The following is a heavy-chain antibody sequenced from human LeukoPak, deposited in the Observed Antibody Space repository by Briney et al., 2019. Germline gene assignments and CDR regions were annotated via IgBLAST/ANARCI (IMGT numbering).Heavy chain of an antibody. CDR3: ARGDPIYDFWGGGDY. D-gene: IGHD3-3*01. CDR2: ISSSSNVI. Sequence: GGSLRLSCAASGFTFSTYEMNWVRQAPGKGLEWVSYISSSSNVIYYTDSVKGRFTISRDNARNLLSLQMNSLRAEDTAVYYCARGDPIYDFWGGGDYWGQGSLVTVSS. J-gene: IGHJ4*02. V-gene: IGHV3-48*03. CDR1: GFTFSTYE.